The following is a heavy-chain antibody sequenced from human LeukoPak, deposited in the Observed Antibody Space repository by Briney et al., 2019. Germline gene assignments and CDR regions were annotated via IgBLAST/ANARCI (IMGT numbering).Heavy chain of an antibody. CDR1: GYTFTGYY. CDR3: ARQDSYGNSDGFDY. D-gene: IGHD5-18*01. J-gene: IGHJ4*02. V-gene: IGHV1-2*02. Sequence: ASVKVSCKASGYTFTGYYMHWVRQAPGQGLEWMGWINPNSGGTNYAQKFQGRVTMTRDTSISTAYMELSSLRSEDTAVYYCARQDSYGNSDGFDYWGQGTLVTVSS. CDR2: INPNSGGT.